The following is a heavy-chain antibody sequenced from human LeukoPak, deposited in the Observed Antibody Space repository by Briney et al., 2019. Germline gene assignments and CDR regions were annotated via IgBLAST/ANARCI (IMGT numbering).Heavy chain of an antibody. CDR3: ARDPSGGYYFDY. CDR1: GFTFSSYR. J-gene: IGHJ4*02. V-gene: IGHV3-21*01. D-gene: IGHD1-26*01. Sequence: GGSLRLSCAASGFTFSSYRMTWVRQAPGKGLEWVSSISSSSSYIYYADSVKGRFTISRDNAKNSLYLQMNSLRAEDTAVYYCARDPSGGYYFDYWGQGTLVTVSS. CDR2: ISSSSSYI.